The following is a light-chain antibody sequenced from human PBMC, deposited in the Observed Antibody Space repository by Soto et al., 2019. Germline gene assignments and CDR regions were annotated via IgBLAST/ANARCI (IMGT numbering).Light chain of an antibody. Sequence: EIVMTQSPATLSVSPGERATLSCRASQSVSSNLAWYQQKPGQAPRLLIYDASTRATGIPARFSGSGSGTELTFPISSLQSEDFAVYYCQQYKNWPLTFGGGTKVEIK. J-gene: IGKJ4*01. CDR3: QQYKNWPLT. CDR1: QSVSSN. CDR2: DAS. V-gene: IGKV3-15*01.